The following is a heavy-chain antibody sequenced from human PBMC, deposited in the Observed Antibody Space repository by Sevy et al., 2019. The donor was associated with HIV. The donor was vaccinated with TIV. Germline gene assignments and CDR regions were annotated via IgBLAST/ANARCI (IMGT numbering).Heavy chain of an antibody. D-gene: IGHD5-18*01. CDR2: IYYSGST. CDR3: ARGGYSYTKYDY. Sequence: SETLSLTCTVSGGSVSSGSYYWSWIRQPPGKGLEWIGYIYYSGSTNYNPSLKSRVPISVDTSKNQFSLKLSSVTAADTAVYYCARGGYSYTKYDYWGQGTLVTVSS. J-gene: IGHJ4*02. CDR1: GGSVSSGSYY. V-gene: IGHV4-61*01.